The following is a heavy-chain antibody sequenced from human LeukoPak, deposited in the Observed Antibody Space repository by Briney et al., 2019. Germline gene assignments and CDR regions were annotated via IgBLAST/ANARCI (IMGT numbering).Heavy chain of an antibody. J-gene: IGHJ4*02. CDR1: GFTFNDHA. D-gene: IGHD2-2*01. CDR3: ARSIVVVPAAVDY. Sequence: GRSLRLSCVGSGFTFNDHAMQWVRLAPGKGLEWVSGISWNGGNIDYADSVKGRFTISRDDAKNSLYLQMNSLRTEDTAVYYCARSIVVVPAAVDYWGQGTLVTVSS. V-gene: IGHV3-9*01. CDR2: ISWNGGNI.